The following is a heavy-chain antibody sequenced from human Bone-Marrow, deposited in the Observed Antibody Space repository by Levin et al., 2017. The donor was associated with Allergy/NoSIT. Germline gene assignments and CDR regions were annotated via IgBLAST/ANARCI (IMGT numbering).Heavy chain of an antibody. J-gene: IGHJ5*02. CDR1: GYTFNDYG. D-gene: IGHD3-22*01. V-gene: IGHV1-18*01. Sequence: ASVKVSCKASGYTFNDYGISWLRQAPGQGLEWMGWISTYKGNTHYALKFQDRVTLTTDTSINTAYMELRSLTGDDTAMYYCARELHSDSSGIWGSWGQGTLVTVSA. CDR3: ARELHSDSSGIWGS. CDR2: ISTYKGNT.